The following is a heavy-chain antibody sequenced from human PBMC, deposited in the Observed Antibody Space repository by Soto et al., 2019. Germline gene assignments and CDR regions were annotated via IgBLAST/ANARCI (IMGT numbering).Heavy chain of an antibody. CDR3: AKSYSSSWYERVNWFDP. CDR2: ISGSGGST. V-gene: IGHV3-23*01. CDR1: GFTFSSYA. J-gene: IGHJ5*02. Sequence: PGGSLRLSCAASGFTFSSYAMSWVRQAPGKGLEWVSAISGSGGSTYYADSVKGRFTISRDNSKNTLYLQMNSLRAEDTAVYYCAKSYSSSWYERVNWFDPWGQGTLVTVSS. D-gene: IGHD6-13*01.